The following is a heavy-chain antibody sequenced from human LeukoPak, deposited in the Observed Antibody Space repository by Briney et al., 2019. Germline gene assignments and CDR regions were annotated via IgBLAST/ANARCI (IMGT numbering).Heavy chain of an antibody. J-gene: IGHJ6*03. CDR1: GYTFTKYW. CDR2: IYPDDSDT. V-gene: IGHV5-51*01. CDR3: ARHEVGGDSSSGYEYYYYMDV. D-gene: IGHD3-3*01. Sequence: GESLKISCEAFGYTFTKYWIGWVRQMTGKGLEWMGMIYPDDSDTKYSPSIQGQVTISVDESISTAYLQWSSLKASDTAIYYCARHEVGGDSSSGYEYYYYMDVWGKGTAVTVSS.